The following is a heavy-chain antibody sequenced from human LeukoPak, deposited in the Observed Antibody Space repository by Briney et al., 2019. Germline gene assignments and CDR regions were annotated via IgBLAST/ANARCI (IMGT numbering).Heavy chain of an antibody. V-gene: IGHV3-33*01. CDR3: AREKDYYDSSGAVGAFDI. Sequence: GGSLRLSCAASGFTFSSYGMHWVRQAPGKGLEWVAVIWYDGSNKYYADSVKGRFTISRDNSKNTLYLQMNSLRAEDTAVYYCAREKDYYDSSGAVGAFDIWGQGTMATVSS. D-gene: IGHD3-22*01. CDR2: IWYDGSNK. CDR1: GFTFSSYG. J-gene: IGHJ3*02.